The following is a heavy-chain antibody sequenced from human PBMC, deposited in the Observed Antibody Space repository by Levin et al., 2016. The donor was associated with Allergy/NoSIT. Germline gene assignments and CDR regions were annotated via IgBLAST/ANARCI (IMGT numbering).Heavy chain of an antibody. CDR3: ARDNLDGTDY. V-gene: IGHV4-30-4*01. Sequence: RQAPGKGLEWIGYIYYSGSTYYNPSLKSRVTISVDTSKNQFSLKLSSVTAADTAVYYCARDNLDGTDYWGQGTLVTVSS. J-gene: IGHJ4*02. D-gene: IGHD3-3*01. CDR2: IYYSGST.